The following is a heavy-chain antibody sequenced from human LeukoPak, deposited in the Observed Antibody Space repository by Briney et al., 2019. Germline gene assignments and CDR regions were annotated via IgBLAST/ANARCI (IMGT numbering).Heavy chain of an antibody. Sequence: GGSLRLSCGASGFTFSSYGMLWVRQSPGKGLEWVAVISYDGSNKYYADSVKGRFTISRDNSKNTLYLQMNSLRAEDTAVYYCAKGRGQQLVLGYFDYWGQGTLVTVSS. D-gene: IGHD6-13*01. CDR1: GFTFSSYG. CDR3: AKGRGQQLVLGYFDY. CDR2: ISYDGSNK. J-gene: IGHJ4*02. V-gene: IGHV3-30*18.